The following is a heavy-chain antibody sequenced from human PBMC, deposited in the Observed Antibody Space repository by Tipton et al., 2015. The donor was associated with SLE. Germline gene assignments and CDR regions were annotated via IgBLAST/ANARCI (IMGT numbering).Heavy chain of an antibody. J-gene: IGHJ5*02. CDR3: AREGNCSGGSCWNWFDP. CDR2: IYHSGST. V-gene: IGHV4-38-2*02. D-gene: IGHD2-15*01. Sequence: TLSLTCTVSGYSISSGYYWGWIRQPPGKGLEWIGSIYHSGSTYYNPSLKSRVTISVDTSKNQFSLTLSSVTAADTAVYYCAREGNCSGGSCWNWFDPWGQGTLVTVSS. CDR1: GYSISSGYY.